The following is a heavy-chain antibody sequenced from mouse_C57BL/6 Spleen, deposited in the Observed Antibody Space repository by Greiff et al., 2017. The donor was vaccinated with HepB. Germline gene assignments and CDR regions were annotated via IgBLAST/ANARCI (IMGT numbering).Heavy chain of an antibody. CDR2: IHPNSGST. Sequence: QVQLKQPGAELVKPGASVKLSCKASGYTFTSYWMHWVKQRPGQGLEWIGMIHPNSGSTNYNEKFKSKATLTVDKSSSTAYMQLSSLTSEDSAVYYCARDGSSSWFAYWGQGTLVTVSA. CDR1: GYTFTSYW. V-gene: IGHV1-64*01. D-gene: IGHD1-1*01. J-gene: IGHJ3*01. CDR3: ARDGSSSWFAY.